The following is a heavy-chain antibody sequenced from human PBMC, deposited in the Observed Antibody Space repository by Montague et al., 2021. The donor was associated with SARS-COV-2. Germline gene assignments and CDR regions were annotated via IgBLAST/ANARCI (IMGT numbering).Heavy chain of an antibody. V-gene: IGHV3-15*05. CDR1: GFSSKNAW. J-gene: IGHJ3*01. Sequence: SLRLSCAASGFSSKNAWMSWVRQAPGKGLEWVGRIKSSTDGGTVDYAEALPDSFTISRDDSTNTLYLEMNSLKAVDTATYYCFVRGLEAETDEAFDLWDQGTMVTVSS. CDR2: IKSSTDGGTV. D-gene: IGHD5-24*01. CDR3: FVRGLEAETDEAFDL.